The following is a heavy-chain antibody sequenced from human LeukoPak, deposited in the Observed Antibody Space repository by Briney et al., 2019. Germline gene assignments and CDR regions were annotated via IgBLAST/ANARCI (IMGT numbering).Heavy chain of an antibody. Sequence: GGSLRLSCAASGFTFSSYWMSWVRQAPGKGLEWVANIKQDGSEKYYVDSVKGRFTISRDNAKNSLYLQMNSLRAEDTAVYYCARDLGTVVTYYFDYWGQGTLVTVSS. V-gene: IGHV3-7*01. J-gene: IGHJ4*02. CDR2: IKQDGSEK. CDR1: GFTFSSYW. CDR3: ARDLGTVVTYYFDY. D-gene: IGHD4-23*01.